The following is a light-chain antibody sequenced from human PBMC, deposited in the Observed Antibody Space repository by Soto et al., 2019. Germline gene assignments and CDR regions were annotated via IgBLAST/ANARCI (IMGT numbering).Light chain of an antibody. CDR2: AAS. CDR1: QSISTY. V-gene: IGKV1-39*01. Sequence: DIQMTQSPSSLSASVGDRVTITCRGSQSISTYLNWYQQKPGKAPKLLIYAASDLQSGVPSRFSGTGSGTDFTLTISSLQPEDFATYYCQQSHSTLLITFGQGTRLEIK. J-gene: IGKJ5*01. CDR3: QQSHSTLLIT.